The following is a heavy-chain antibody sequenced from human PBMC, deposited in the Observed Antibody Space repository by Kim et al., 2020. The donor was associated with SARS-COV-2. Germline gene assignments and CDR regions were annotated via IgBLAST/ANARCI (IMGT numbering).Heavy chain of an antibody. D-gene: IGHD3-10*01. V-gene: IGHV3-33*01. J-gene: IGHJ4*02. Sequence: KYYADSVKGRFTISRDNSKNTLYLQMNSLRAEDTAVYYCARMVRGVGLDYWGQGTLVTVSS. CDR3: ARMVRGVGLDY. CDR2: K.